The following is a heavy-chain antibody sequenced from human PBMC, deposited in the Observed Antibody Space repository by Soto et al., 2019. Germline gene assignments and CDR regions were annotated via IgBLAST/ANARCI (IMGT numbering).Heavy chain of an antibody. Sequence: PSETMSLTCAVCGGCISSSSYYWGWKSQPPGKGLEWIGSIYYSGSTYYNPSLKSRVTISVDTSKNQFSLKLSSVTAADTAVYYCASRGYSYGYGWFDPWGQGTLVTVSS. CDR3: ASRGYSYGYGWFDP. CDR2: IYYSGST. CDR1: GGCISSSSYY. D-gene: IGHD5-18*01. J-gene: IGHJ5*02. V-gene: IGHV4-39*01.